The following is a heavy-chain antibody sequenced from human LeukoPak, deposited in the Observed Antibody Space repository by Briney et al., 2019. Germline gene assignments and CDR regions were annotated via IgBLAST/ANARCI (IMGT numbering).Heavy chain of an antibody. CDR2: IKCKADGGTT. J-gene: IGHJ4*02. Sequence: GGSLRLSCAASGSTFSYAWMSWVRQAPGIGLECVGRIKCKADGGTTDYAAPVKGRFTISRDDSKNTLYLQMNSLKSEDTAVYYCATDLRGRGPNPLSSRIDYWGQGTLVTVSS. D-gene: IGHD2/OR15-2a*01. V-gene: IGHV3-15*01. CDR1: GSTFSYAW. CDR3: ATDLRGRGPNPLSSRIDY.